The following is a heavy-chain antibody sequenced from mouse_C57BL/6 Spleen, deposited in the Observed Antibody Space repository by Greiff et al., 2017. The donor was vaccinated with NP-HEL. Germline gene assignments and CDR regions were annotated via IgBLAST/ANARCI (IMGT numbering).Heavy chain of an antibody. CDR3: TTLITTVVAGGY. J-gene: IGHJ2*01. D-gene: IGHD1-1*01. CDR2: IDPENGDT. V-gene: IGHV14-4*01. Sequence: VQLQQSGAELVRPGASVKLSCTASGFNIKDDYMHWVKQRPEQGLEWIGWIDPENGDTEYASKFQGKATITADTSSNTAYLQLSSLTSEDTAVYYCTTLITTVVAGGYWGQGTTLTVSS. CDR1: GFNIKDDY.